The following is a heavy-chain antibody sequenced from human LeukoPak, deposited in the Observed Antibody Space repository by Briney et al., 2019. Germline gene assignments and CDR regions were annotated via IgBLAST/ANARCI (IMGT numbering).Heavy chain of an antibody. D-gene: IGHD3-3*01. CDR1: GFTFSNYW. CDR3: ARGGGFGYDFWSGQGSYYFDY. V-gene: IGHV3-7*01. CDR2: IKEDGSEK. Sequence: GGSPRLSCAASGFTFSNYWMSWVRQAPGKGLEWVANIKEDGSEKYYVDSVKGRFTISRDNAKNSLYLQMNSLRAEDTALYYCARGGGFGYDFWSGQGSYYFDYWGQGTLVIVSS. J-gene: IGHJ4*02.